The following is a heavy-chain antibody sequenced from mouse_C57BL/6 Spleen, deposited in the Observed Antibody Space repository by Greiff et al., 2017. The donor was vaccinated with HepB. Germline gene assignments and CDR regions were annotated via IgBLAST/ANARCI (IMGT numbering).Heavy chain of an antibody. CDR2: IHPNSGST. J-gene: IGHJ4*01. Sequence: QVQLQQPGAELVKPGASVKLSCKASGYTFTSYWMHWVKQRPGQGLEWIGMIHPNSGSTNYNEKFKSKATLTVDKSSSTAYMQLSSLTSEDSAVDYCAREGWLPDYYAMDYWGQGTSVTVSS. CDR1: GYTFTSYW. V-gene: IGHV1-64*01. D-gene: IGHD2-3*01. CDR3: AREGWLPDYYAMDY.